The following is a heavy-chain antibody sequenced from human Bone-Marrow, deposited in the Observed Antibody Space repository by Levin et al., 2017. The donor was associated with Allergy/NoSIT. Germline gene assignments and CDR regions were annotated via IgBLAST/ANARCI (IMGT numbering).Heavy chain of an antibody. V-gene: IGHV4-31*03. CDR3: ARVVPRSTVANFGFWGWFDP. CDR2: IYYTGST. J-gene: IGHJ5*02. CDR1: DDSISNGAYY. D-gene: IGHD4-17*01. Sequence: SQTLSLTCTVSDDSISNGAYYWTWIRQHPGRGLEYIGYIYYTGSTYYNPSLKSRVTISIDTSKNQFSLNLTSVTAADTAVYYCARVVPRSTVANFGFWGWFDPWGQGTLVTVSS.